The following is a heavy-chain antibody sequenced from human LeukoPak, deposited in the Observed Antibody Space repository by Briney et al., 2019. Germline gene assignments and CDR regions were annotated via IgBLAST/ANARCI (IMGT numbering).Heavy chain of an antibody. CDR2: IYPNGNT. CDR1: GFTVSSNY. V-gene: IGHV3-66*01. J-gene: IGHJ4*02. D-gene: IGHD3-3*01. CDR3: AGGTSTITIFGVVTETPLGY. Sequence: GGSLRLSCAASGFTVSSNYMNWVRQAPGKGLEWVSMIYPNGNTFYTDSVKGRFTISRDNSKNTLDLQMNSLRAEDTAVYYCAGGTSTITIFGVVTETPLGYWGQGTLVTVSS.